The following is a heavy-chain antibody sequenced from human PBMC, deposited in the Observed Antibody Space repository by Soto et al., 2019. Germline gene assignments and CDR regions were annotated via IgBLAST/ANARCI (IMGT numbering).Heavy chain of an antibody. Sequence: VQLVESAGGVVQPGRSLRLSCASSGFTFSSSSIHWVRQAPGKGLEWVAVISYDGSNKFYADSVKGRFTIYRDNSKNTLYLQMDGLRSEDTAVYYCAKDRVVAGIGEFDYWGQGTLVTVSS. CDR3: AKDRVVAGIGEFDY. D-gene: IGHD6-19*01. CDR2: ISYDGSNK. V-gene: IGHV3-30*01. J-gene: IGHJ4*02. CDR1: GFTFSSSS.